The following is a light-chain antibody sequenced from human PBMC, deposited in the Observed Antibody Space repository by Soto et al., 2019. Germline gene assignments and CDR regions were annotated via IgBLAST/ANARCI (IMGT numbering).Light chain of an antibody. CDR3: LQTYSYPQT. CDR2: TAS. Sequence: DIPMTQSPSSLSASVGDRVTITCRASQNIISYLNWYQHKPGKAPKLLIHTASNLEGAVSSRFSGGGSGTDFTLTITSLQPEDLATYYCLQTYSYPQTFGQGTKVEMK. J-gene: IGKJ1*01. CDR1: QNIISY. V-gene: IGKV1-39*01.